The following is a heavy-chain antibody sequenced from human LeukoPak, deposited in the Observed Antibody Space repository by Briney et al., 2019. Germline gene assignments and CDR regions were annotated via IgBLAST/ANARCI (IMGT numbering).Heavy chain of an antibody. CDR1: GFTFSSYS. V-gene: IGHV4-34*08. CDR3: VYVGLTATIREDC. CDR2: INHSANM. Sequence: GSLRLSCAASGFTFSSYSMNWVRQAPGKGLEWIGDINHSANMRYNPSLKSRVSLSVDTSKSQFSLKLSSVTAADTAIYYCVYVGLTATIREDCWGQGTLVTVSS. D-gene: IGHD5-12*01. J-gene: IGHJ4*02.